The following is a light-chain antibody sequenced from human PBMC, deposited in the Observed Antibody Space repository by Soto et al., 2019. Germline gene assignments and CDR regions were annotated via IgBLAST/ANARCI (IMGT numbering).Light chain of an antibody. V-gene: IGKV1-5*01. CDR3: QQYNSYSYT. Sequence: DIQMTQSPSTLSASVGDRVTITCRASQSISSWLAWYQQKPGKAPKLLIYDASSLESGGPSRFSGSGSGTEFTLTISGLEPDDFATYYCQQYNSYSYTFGQGTKLEIK. J-gene: IGKJ2*01. CDR1: QSISSW. CDR2: DAS.